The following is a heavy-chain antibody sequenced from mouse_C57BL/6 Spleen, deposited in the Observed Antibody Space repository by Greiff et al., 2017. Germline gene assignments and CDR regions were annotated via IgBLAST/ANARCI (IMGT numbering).Heavy chain of an antibody. D-gene: IGHD1-1*01. CDR1: GYTFTSYT. Sequence: VQLQQSGAELARPGASVKMSCKASGYTFTSYTMHWVKQRPGQGLEWIGYINPSSGYTKYNQKFKDKATLTADKSSSTAYMQLSSLTSEDSAVYYCARGEGDYDGSSYAWFAYWGQGTLVTVSA. V-gene: IGHV1-4*01. CDR2: INPSSGYT. CDR3: ARGEGDYDGSSYAWFAY. J-gene: IGHJ3*01.